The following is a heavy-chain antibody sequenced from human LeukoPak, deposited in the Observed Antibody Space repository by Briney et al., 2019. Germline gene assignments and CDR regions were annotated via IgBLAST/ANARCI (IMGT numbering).Heavy chain of an antibody. J-gene: IGHJ4*02. V-gene: IGHV3-30-3*01. CDR2: ISYDGSNK. Sequence: SGGSLRLSCAASGFTFSSCTMHWVRQAPGKGLQWVAVISYDGSNKYYADSVRGRFTISRDSSKNTLYLQMNSLRAEDTAVYYCARGSDYWGQGTLVTASS. CDR1: GFTFSSCT. CDR3: ARGSDY.